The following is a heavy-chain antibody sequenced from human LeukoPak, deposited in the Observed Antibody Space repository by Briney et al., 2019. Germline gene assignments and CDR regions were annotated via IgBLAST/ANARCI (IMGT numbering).Heavy chain of an antibody. CDR3: ARDSGNYLDAFDI. CDR2: ISWNSGSI. CDR1: GFTFDDYA. V-gene: IGHV3-9*01. J-gene: IGHJ3*02. D-gene: IGHD1-7*01. Sequence: PGRSLRLSCAASGFTFDDYAMHWVRQAPGKGLEWVSHISWNSGSIGYADSVKGRFTISRDNAKNSLYLQMNSLRAEDTAVYYCARDSGNYLDAFDIWGQGTMVTVSS.